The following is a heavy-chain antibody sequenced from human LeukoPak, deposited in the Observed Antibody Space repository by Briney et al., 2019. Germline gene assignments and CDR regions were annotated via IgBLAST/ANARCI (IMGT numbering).Heavy chain of an antibody. V-gene: IGHV3-74*01. CDR1: GFTFSSYW. J-gene: IGHJ6*02. CDR3: ARGTVAAPLRLYYYGMDV. Sequence: QAGGSLRLSCAASGFTFSSYWMHWVRQAPGKGLVWVSRINGDGSSTSYADSVKGRFTISRDNAKNTLYLQMNSLRAEDTAVYYCARGTVAAPLRLYYYGMDVWGQGTTVTVSS. CDR2: INGDGSST. D-gene: IGHD6-19*01.